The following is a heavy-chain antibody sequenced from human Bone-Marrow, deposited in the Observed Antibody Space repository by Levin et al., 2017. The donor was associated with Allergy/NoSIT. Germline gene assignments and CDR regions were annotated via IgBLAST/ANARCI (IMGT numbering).Heavy chain of an antibody. Sequence: SVKVSCKVSGGTFSSHALSWVRQAPGQGLEWMGEISPMFGTANYAQKFQGRVTISADESTSTVYMEVNSLRSEDTAVYYCARDGPLVHGSSFDFWGQGTLVTVSS. CDR1: GGTFSSHA. D-gene: IGHD6-6*01. J-gene: IGHJ4*02. V-gene: IGHV1-69*13. CDR2: ISPMFGTA. CDR3: ARDGPLVHGSSFDF.